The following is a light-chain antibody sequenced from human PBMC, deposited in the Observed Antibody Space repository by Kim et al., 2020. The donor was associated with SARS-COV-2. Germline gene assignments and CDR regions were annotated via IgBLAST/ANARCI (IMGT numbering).Light chain of an antibody. V-gene: IGKV3-11*01. CDR2: DAS. CDR1: QSVSSY. Sequence: EIVLTQSPATLSLSPGERATLSCRASQSVSSYLAWYQQKPGQAPRLLIYDASNRATGIPARFSGSGSGTDFTLTISSLEPEDFAVYYCQKRSNWPPYTFGQGTKLEI. CDR3: QKRSNWPPYT. J-gene: IGKJ2*01.